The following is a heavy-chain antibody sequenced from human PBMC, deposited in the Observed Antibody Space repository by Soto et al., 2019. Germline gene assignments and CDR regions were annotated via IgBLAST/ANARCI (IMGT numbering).Heavy chain of an antibody. Sequence: QVQLVESGGGVVQPGRSLGLSYAASGFTFSSYAMHWVRQAPGKGLEWVAVISYDGSNKYYADSVKGRFTISRDNSKNTLYLQMNSLRAEDTAVYYCASRARYCGGDCSIPNWGQGTLVTVSS. J-gene: IGHJ4*02. CDR3: ASRARYCGGDCSIPN. CDR1: GFTFSSYA. V-gene: IGHV3-30-3*01. CDR2: ISYDGSNK. D-gene: IGHD2-21*02.